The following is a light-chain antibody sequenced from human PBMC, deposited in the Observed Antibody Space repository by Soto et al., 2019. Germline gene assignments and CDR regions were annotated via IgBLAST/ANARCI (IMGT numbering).Light chain of an antibody. Sequence: EIVMTQSPAMLSVSPGERVTLSCRASQNVNNRLAWYQQKAGQPPRLLIYGASTRATGIPARFSGSGSGTXXXXXXSSLQSEDFAVYYCQHFNSWPLLFGQGTKVEIK. J-gene: IGKJ1*01. CDR2: GAS. CDR1: QNVNNR. CDR3: QHFNSWPLL. V-gene: IGKV3-15*01.